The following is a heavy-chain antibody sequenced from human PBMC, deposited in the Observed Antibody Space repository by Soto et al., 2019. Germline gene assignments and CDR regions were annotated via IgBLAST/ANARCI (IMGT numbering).Heavy chain of an antibody. CDR1: GDSISSTFW. CDR2: VYHSGST. J-gene: IGHJ4*02. V-gene: IGHV4-4*02. Sequence: SETLSLTCAVSGDSISSTFWWTWVRQPPGKGLEWIGEVYHSGSTRYNPSLRGRVTISVGKPNNQFSLKLSSVTAADTAVYFCARRHGLDIDAYYWGQG. CDR3: ARRHGLDIDAYY. D-gene: IGHD3-10*01.